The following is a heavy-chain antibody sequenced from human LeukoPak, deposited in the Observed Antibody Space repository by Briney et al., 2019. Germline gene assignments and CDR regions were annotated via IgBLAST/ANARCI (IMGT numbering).Heavy chain of an antibody. V-gene: IGHV1-69*13. J-gene: IGHJ6*02. Sequence: GASVKVSCKASGGTFSSYAISWVRQAPGQGLEWMGGIIPIFGTANYAQKFQGRVTITADESTSTAHMELSSLRSEDTAVYYCARHGTGEYYYYGMDVWGQGTTVTVSS. D-gene: IGHD3/OR15-3a*01. CDR2: IIPIFGTA. CDR3: ARHGTGEYYYYGMDV. CDR1: GGTFSSYA.